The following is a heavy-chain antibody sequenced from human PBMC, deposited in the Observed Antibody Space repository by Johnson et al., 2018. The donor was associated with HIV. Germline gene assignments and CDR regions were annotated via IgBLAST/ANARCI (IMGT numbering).Heavy chain of an antibody. V-gene: IGHV3-30*04. CDR1: GFTFSSYA. Sequence: VQLVESGGGVVQPGRSLRLYCAASGFTFSSYAMHWVRQAPGKGLEWVAVISYDGSNKYYADSVKGRFTISRDNSKNTLYLQMNSLRAEDTAVYYCARPRRLFEGHDAFDIWGQGTMVTVSS. J-gene: IGHJ3*02. CDR2: ISYDGSNK. D-gene: IGHD2-21*01. CDR3: ARPRRLFEGHDAFDI.